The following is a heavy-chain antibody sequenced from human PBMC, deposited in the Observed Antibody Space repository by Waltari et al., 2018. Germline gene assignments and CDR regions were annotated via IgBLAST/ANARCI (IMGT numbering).Heavy chain of an antibody. V-gene: IGHV3-23*01. D-gene: IGHD2-15*01. J-gene: IGHJ4*02. CDR1: GFTLNNYA. Sequence: EVQLLASGGGLVQPGGSLRLSCTAAGFTLNNYAIWVRQAPGKGLEWVSAISGGGDITKYADSVKGRFTISRDNSQNTLYLQMNSLRAEDTAVYYCARRYCRGGSCYQWFDYWGQGTLVTVSS. CDR3: ARRYCRGGSCYQWFDY. CDR2: ISGGGDIT.